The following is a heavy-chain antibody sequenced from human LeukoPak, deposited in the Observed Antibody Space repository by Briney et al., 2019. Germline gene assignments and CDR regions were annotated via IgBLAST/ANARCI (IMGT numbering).Heavy chain of an antibody. Sequence: SVKVSCKASGGTFSRYAISWVRQAPGQGLEWMVGITPMFGTANYAQKFQGRVTITADESTSTAYMELSGLRSEDTAMYYCARDAAIYDNSAFYYLWWGQGTLITVSS. CDR3: ARDAAIYDNSAFYYLW. D-gene: IGHD3-22*01. CDR1: GGTFSRYA. V-gene: IGHV1-69*13. CDR2: ITPMFGTA. J-gene: IGHJ4*02.